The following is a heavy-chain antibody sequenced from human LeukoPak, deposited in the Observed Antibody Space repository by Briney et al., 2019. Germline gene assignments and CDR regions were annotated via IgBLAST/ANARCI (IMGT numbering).Heavy chain of an antibody. CDR2: INPNSGGT. J-gene: IGHJ5*02. CDR3: ARGYCSGGRCYRYNWFDP. CDR1: GYTFTGFY. Sequence: GPSVKVSCKASGYTFTGFYLHWVRQAPGQGLEWMGWINPNSGGTNYAQKFEGRVTLTRHTSISTAYMALSRLRSDDTAVYYCARGYCSGGRCYRYNWFDPWGQGTLVTVSS. D-gene: IGHD2-15*01. V-gene: IGHV1-2*02.